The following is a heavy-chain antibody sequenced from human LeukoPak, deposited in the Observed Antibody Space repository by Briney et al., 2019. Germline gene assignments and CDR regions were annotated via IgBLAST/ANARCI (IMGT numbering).Heavy chain of an antibody. Sequence: SVKVSCKASGGTFSSYAISWVRQAPGQGLEWMGGIIPIFGTANYAQKFQGRVTITTDESTSTAYMELSSLRSEDTAVYYCARLVTSDFYGSGSYSGAGWFDPWGQGTLVTVSS. D-gene: IGHD3-10*01. V-gene: IGHV1-69*05. CDR2: IIPIFGTA. CDR1: GGTFSSYA. CDR3: ARLVTSDFYGSGSYSGAGWFDP. J-gene: IGHJ5*02.